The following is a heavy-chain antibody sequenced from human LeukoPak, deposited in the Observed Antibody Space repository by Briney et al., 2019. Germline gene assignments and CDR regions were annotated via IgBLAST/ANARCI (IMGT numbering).Heavy chain of an antibody. Sequence: GGSLRLSCAASGFTFSSYAMSWVRQAPGKGLEWVSAISGSGGSTYYADSVKGRFTISRDNSKNTLYLQMNGLRAEDTAVYYCAKGGSYGYLYYWGQGTLVTVSS. CDR3: AKGGSYGYLYY. V-gene: IGHV3-23*01. J-gene: IGHJ4*02. CDR2: ISGSGGST. CDR1: GFTFSSYA. D-gene: IGHD3-10*01.